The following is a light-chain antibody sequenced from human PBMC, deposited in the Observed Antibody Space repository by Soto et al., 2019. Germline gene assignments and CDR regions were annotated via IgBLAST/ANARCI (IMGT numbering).Light chain of an antibody. Sequence: EVVLTQSPGTLSLSPGEGATLSCRASQNIDNNYLAWYQQKPGQPPRLLIYGESSSATGIPDRFSGSGSGTDFTLTISRLEPEDFALYYCQQYGRSPSWTFGQGTKVEIQ. CDR2: GES. CDR1: QNIDNNY. CDR3: QQYGRSPSWT. J-gene: IGKJ1*01. V-gene: IGKV3-20*01.